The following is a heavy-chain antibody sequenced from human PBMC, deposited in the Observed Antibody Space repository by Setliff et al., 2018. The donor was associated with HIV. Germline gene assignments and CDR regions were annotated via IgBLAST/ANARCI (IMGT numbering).Heavy chain of an antibody. Sequence: ASVKVSCKPSGYTFTTYGLSWVRQAPGQGLEWMGWISTYSDETSSSQNLQGRLTMTTDTSTGTAYMELRSLRSDDTAVYYCARIRGVIADASDIWGQGTMVTVSS. V-gene: IGHV1-18*01. J-gene: IGHJ3*02. CDR3: ARIRGVIADASDI. D-gene: IGHD3-10*01. CDR1: GYTFTTYG. CDR2: ISTYSDET.